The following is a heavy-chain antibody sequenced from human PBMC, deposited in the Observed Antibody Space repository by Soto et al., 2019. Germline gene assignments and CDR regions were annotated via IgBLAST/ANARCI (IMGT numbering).Heavy chain of an antibody. D-gene: IGHD3-10*01. Sequence: PSETLSLTCTVYGGSFSGYYWSWIRQPPGKGLEWIGEINHSGSTNYNPSLKSRVTISVDTSKNQFSLKLSSVTAADTAVYYCARGWPYYYGSGSYVSMDVWGQGTTVTVSS. V-gene: IGHV4-34*01. J-gene: IGHJ6*02. CDR3: ARGWPYYYGSGSYVSMDV. CDR1: GGSFSGYY. CDR2: INHSGST.